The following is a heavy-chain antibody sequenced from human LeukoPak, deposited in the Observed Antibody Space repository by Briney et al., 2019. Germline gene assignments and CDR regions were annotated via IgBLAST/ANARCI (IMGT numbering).Heavy chain of an antibody. D-gene: IGHD3-10*02. CDR1: GFTFSNYA. CDR3: AEALFGSSRVQRDLFDY. Sequence: GGSLRLSCAASGFTFSNYAMSWVRQAPGKGLEWVSAISGSGGSTYYADSVKGRFTISRDNSKNTLYLQMNSLRAEDTAVYYCAEALFGSSRVQRDLFDYWGQGTLVTLPS. J-gene: IGHJ4*02. CDR2: ISGSGGST. V-gene: IGHV3-23*01.